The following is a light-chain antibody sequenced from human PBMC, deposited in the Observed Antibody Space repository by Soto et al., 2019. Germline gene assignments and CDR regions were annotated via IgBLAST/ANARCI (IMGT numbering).Light chain of an antibody. CDR1: QSISSY. Sequence: NVLTQSPGTLSLSPGEGATLSCRASQSISSYLAWYQQKPGQAPRLLIYDASNRATGIPARFSGSGSGTDFTLAISSLEPEDFAVYYCQQRSNWPLTFGPGTKVDIK. CDR3: QQRSNWPLT. J-gene: IGKJ3*01. V-gene: IGKV3-11*01. CDR2: DAS.